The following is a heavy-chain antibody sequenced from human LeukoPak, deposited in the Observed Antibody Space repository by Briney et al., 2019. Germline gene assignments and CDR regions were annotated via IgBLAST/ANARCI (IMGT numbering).Heavy chain of an antibody. CDR3: ARRSNYDSSGYYGDAFDI. Sequence: SSETLSLTCTVSGGSISSYYWSWIRQPPGKGLEWIGYIYYSGSTNYNPSLKSRVTISVDTSKNQFSLKLSSVTAADTAVYYCARRSNYDSSGYYGDAFDIWGQGTMVTVSS. CDR1: GGSISSYY. J-gene: IGHJ3*02. V-gene: IGHV4-59*01. CDR2: IYYSGST. D-gene: IGHD3-22*01.